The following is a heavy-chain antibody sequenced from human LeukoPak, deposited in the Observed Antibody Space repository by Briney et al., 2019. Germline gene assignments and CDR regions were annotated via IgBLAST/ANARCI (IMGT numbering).Heavy chain of an antibody. D-gene: IGHD3-10*01. CDR3: ARGEGYYGSGSYYIQP. J-gene: IGHJ5*02. CDR1: GGSISSSSYY. Sequence: SETLSLTCTVSGGSISSSSYYWGWIRQPPGKGLEWIGSIYYSGSTYYNPSLKSRVTISVDTSKNQFSLKLSSVTAADTAVYYCARGEGYYGSGSYYIQPWGQGTLVTVSS. CDR2: IYYSGST. V-gene: IGHV4-39*07.